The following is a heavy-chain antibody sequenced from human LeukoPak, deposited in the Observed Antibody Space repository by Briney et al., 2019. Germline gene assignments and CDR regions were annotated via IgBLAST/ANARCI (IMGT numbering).Heavy chain of an antibody. Sequence: KPSETLSLTCTVSGGSISNYYWNWIRQPPGKGLEWIGSIYHSGSTYYNPSLKSRVTISVDTSKNQFSLKLSSVTAADTAVYYCARGLLVDENDAFDIWGQGTMVTVSS. CDR2: IYHSGST. CDR3: ARGLLVDENDAFDI. CDR1: GGSISNYY. D-gene: IGHD1-26*01. J-gene: IGHJ3*02. V-gene: IGHV4-59*08.